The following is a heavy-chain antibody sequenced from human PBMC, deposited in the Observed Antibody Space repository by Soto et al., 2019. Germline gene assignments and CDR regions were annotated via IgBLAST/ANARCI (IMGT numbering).Heavy chain of an antibody. Sequence: ESGGGVVQPGGSLRLSCAASGFTFSTYAMHWVRQAPGKGLEWVAVVSYDGIHKYYADSVKGRFTISRDNSKNTMYLQMNSLRTEDTAVYYCARGPETVTTDGPGDYWGQGTLVTVSS. D-gene: IGHD4-17*01. CDR1: GFTFSTYA. V-gene: IGHV3-30-3*01. CDR2: VSYDGIHK. J-gene: IGHJ4*02. CDR3: ARGPETVTTDGPGDY.